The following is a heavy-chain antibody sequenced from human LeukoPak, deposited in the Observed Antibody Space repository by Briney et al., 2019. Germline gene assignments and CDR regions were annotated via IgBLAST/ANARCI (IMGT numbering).Heavy chain of an antibody. CDR3: ARRGGSSGWYGERAFDI. CDR1: GGSISSYY. J-gene: IGHJ3*02. D-gene: IGHD6-19*01. Sequence: SETLSLTCTVSGGSISSYYWSWIRQPPGKGLEWIGYIYYSGSTNYNPSLKSRVTISVDTSKNQFSPKLSSVTAADTAVNYCARRGGSSGWYGERAFDIWGQGTMVTVSS. V-gene: IGHV4-59*08. CDR2: IYYSGST.